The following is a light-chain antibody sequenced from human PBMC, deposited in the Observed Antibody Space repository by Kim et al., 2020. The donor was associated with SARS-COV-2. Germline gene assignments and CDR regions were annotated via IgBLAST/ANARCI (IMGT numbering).Light chain of an antibody. CDR2: KAS. CDR1: QSISSW. J-gene: IGKJ2*03. Sequence: SASVGDRVTITCRASQSISSWLAWYQQKPGKAPKLLIYKASSLESGVPSRFSGSGSGTEFTLTISSLQPDDFATYYCQQYNSPYSFGQGTKLEI. V-gene: IGKV1-5*03. CDR3: QQYNSPYS.